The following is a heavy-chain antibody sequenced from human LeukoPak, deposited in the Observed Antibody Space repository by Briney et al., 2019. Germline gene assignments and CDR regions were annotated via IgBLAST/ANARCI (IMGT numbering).Heavy chain of an antibody. V-gene: IGHV1-69*06. D-gene: IGHD3-10*01. CDR3: ARSRKRGDYGSSCDY. J-gene: IGHJ4*02. CDR1: GGTFSSYA. Sequence: SVKVSCKASGGTFSSYAISWVRQAPGQGLEWMGGIIPIFGTANYAQEFQGRVTITADKSTSTAYMELSSLRSEDTAVYYCARSRKRGDYGSSCDYWGQGALVTVSS. CDR2: IIPIFGTA.